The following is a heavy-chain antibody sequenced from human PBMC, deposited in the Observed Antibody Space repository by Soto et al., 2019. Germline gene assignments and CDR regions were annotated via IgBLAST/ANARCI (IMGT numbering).Heavy chain of an antibody. CDR1: GYTFTSYG. CDR3: ARVVVVPAAIKDYYYGMDV. D-gene: IGHD2-2*01. J-gene: IGHJ6*02. CDR2: ISAYNGNT. V-gene: IGHV1-18*01. Sequence: ASVKVSCKVSGYTFTSYGISWVRQAPGQGLEWMGWISAYNGNTNYAQKLQGRVTMTTDTSTSTAYMELRSLRSDDTAVYYCARVVVVPAAIKDYYYGMDVWGQGTTVTVSS.